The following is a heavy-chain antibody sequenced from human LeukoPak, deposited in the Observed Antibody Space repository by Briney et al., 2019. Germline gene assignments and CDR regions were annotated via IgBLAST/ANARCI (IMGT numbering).Heavy chain of an antibody. CDR1: GYSISSGYY. V-gene: IGHV4-38-2*02. Sequence: SETLSLTCTVSGYSISSGYYWGWIRQPPGKGLEWIGEINHSGSTNYNPSLKSRVTISVGTSKNQFSLKLSSVTAADTAVYYCARGRCSSTSCYPGGYWGQGTLVTASS. D-gene: IGHD2-2*01. J-gene: IGHJ4*02. CDR2: INHSGST. CDR3: ARGRCSSTSCYPGGY.